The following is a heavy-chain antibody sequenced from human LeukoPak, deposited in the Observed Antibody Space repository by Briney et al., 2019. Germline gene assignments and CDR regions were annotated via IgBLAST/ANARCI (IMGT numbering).Heavy chain of an antibody. CDR1: GGSFSGYY. CDR3: ARGPVGVVVVPAGFDP. J-gene: IGHJ5*02. D-gene: IGHD2-2*01. V-gene: IGHV4-34*01. CDR2: INHSGST. Sequence: SETLSLTCAVYGGSFSGYYWSWIRQPPGKGLGWIGEINHSGSTNYNPSLKSRVTISVDTSKNQFSLKLSSVTAADTAVYYCARGPVGVVVVPAGFDPWGQGTLVTVPS.